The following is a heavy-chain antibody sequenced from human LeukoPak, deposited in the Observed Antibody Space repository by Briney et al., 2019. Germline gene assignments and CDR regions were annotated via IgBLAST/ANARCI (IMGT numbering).Heavy chain of an antibody. V-gene: IGHV3-9*01. CDR1: GFTFDDYA. D-gene: IGHD6-19*01. CDR2: ISWNSGSI. CDR3: AKGGAVADPPFDY. Sequence: GGSLRLSCAASGFTFDDYAMHWVRQAPGKGLEWVSGISWNSGSIGYADSVKGRFTISRDNAKNSLYLQMNSLRAEDTALYYCAKGGAVADPPFDYWGQGTLVTVSS. J-gene: IGHJ4*02.